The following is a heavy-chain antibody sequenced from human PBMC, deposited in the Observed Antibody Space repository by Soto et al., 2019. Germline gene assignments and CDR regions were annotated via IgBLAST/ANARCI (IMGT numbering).Heavy chain of an antibody. CDR2: ISPYNGDT. D-gene: IGHD3-10*01. CDR3: ARMVLGSTVGGYYYMDV. V-gene: IGHV1-18*01. J-gene: IGHJ6*03. CDR1: GYTFTSHG. Sequence: QVQLVQSGAEVKKPGASVKVSCKTSGYTFTSHGISWVRQAPGQGLEWMGWISPYNGDTNYAQKLQGRVSVTTDSSKRTAYMELRSLGSEDTAVYYCARMVLGSTVGGYYYMDVWGKGTTVTVSS.